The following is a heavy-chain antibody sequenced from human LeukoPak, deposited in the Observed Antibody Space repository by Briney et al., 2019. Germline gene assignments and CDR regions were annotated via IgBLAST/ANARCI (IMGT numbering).Heavy chain of an antibody. J-gene: IGHJ6*03. CDR2: IKKDGSEK. D-gene: IGHD5-12*01. CDR3: AKESRATPSYYYYYMDV. Sequence: GGSLRLSCPASGFTFSSYWMSWVRQAPGKGLEWVANIKKDGSEKYYVDSVKGRFTISRDNANNSLYLQMNSLRAKDTAVYYCAKESRATPSYYYYYMDVWGKGTTVTVSS. V-gene: IGHV3-7*01. CDR1: GFTFSSYW.